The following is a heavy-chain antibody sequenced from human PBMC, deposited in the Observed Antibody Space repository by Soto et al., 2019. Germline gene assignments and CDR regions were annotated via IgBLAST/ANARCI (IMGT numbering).Heavy chain of an antibody. CDR2: ISGSGGST. CDR1: GFTFSSYA. J-gene: IGHJ3*02. CDR3: AKYYLMSIAARQCAFDS. Sequence: VQLLESGGGLVQPGGSLRLSCAASGFTFSSYAMSWVRQAPGKGLEWVSAISGSGGSTYYADSVKGRFTISRDNSKNMLYLQMNSLRAEDTAVYYWAKYYLMSIAARQCAFDSWGQGTMVTVSS. V-gene: IGHV3-23*01. D-gene: IGHD6-6*01.